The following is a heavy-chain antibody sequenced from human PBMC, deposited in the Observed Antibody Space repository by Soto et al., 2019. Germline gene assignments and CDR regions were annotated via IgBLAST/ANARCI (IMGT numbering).Heavy chain of an antibody. D-gene: IGHD3-10*01. CDR3: ASQVSYGSGIYHFDY. J-gene: IGHJ4*02. CDR1: GGSISSSNW. CDR2: IYHSGST. V-gene: IGHV4-4*02. Sequence: QVQLQESGPGLVKPSGTLSLTCAVSGGSISSSNWWSWVRQPPGKGLEWIGEIYHSGSTNYNPSLKSRVTISVDKSKHQFSLKLSSVTAADTAEYYCASQVSYGSGIYHFDYWGQGTLVTVSS.